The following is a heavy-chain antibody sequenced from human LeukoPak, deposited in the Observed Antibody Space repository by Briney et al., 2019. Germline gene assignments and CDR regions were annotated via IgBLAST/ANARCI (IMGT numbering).Heavy chain of an antibody. CDR3: ARDPLLIHCSSTSCYRLFDY. D-gene: IGHD2-2*01. CDR2: ISAYNGNT. V-gene: IGHV1-18*01. Sequence: ASVKVSCKASGYTFTSYGISWVRQAPGQGLEWMGWISAYNGNTNYAQKLQGRVTMTTDTSTSTAYMELRSLRSDDTAVYYCARDPLLIHCSSTSCYRLFDYWGQGTLVTVSS. CDR1: GYTFTSYG. J-gene: IGHJ4*02.